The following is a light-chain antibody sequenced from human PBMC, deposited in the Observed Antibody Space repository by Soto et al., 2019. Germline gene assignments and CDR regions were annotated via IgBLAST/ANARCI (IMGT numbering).Light chain of an antibody. CDR2: DAS. J-gene: IGKJ5*01. Sequence: EIVLTHSPATLSLSPWERATLSCRASQSVSSYLAWYQQKPGQAPRLPIYDASNRATGIPARFSGSGSGTDFTLTISSLEPEDFAVYYCQQRSNWPITFGQGTRLEIK. V-gene: IGKV3-11*01. CDR1: QSVSSY. CDR3: QQRSNWPIT.